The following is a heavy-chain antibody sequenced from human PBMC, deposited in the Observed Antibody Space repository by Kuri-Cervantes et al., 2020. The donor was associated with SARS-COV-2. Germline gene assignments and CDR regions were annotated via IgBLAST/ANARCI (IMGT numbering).Heavy chain of an antibody. J-gene: IGHJ3*02. CDR1: GFTLSSYA. D-gene: IGHD3-22*01. V-gene: IGHV3-30-3*01. Sequence: GGSLRLCCAASGFTLSSYAMHWVRQAPGKGLEWVAVISYDGSNKYYADSVKGRFTISRDNSKNTLYLQMNSLRAEDTAVYYCARDGVHYYDSSVYYYSDLGPHDTFDIWGQGTMVTVSS. CDR2: ISYDGSNK. CDR3: ARDGVHYYDSSVYYYSDLGPHDTFDI.